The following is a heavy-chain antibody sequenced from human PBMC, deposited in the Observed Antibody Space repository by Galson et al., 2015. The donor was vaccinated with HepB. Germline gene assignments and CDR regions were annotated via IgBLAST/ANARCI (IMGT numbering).Heavy chain of an antibody. CDR1: GFTFSDYA. Sequence: LRLSCAASGFTFSDYAMHWVRQAPGKGLEYVSGISSNGLNTHYANVEQGRFTISRDNSQNRLFLHMGSLRVEDMAVYYCARGRTVVTRSGVFDIWGQGTMVTVSS. CDR3: ARGRTVVTRSGVFDI. V-gene: IGHV3-64*01. D-gene: IGHD4-23*01. CDR2: ISSNGLNT. J-gene: IGHJ3*02.